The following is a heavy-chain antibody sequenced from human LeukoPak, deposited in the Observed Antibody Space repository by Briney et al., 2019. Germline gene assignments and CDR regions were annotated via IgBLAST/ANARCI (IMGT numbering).Heavy chain of an antibody. CDR3: ARINDFWSGPTLDV. Sequence: PGGSLRLSCAASGFTVSSNYMNWVRQAPGKGLEWVSVISSGGTTNYADSVKGRFTISRDNSRNTLYLQMNSLRAEDTAVYYCARINDFWSGPTLDVWGQGTTVTVSS. J-gene: IGHJ6*02. D-gene: IGHD3-3*01. CDR2: ISSGGTT. CDR1: GFTVSSNY. V-gene: IGHV3-53*01.